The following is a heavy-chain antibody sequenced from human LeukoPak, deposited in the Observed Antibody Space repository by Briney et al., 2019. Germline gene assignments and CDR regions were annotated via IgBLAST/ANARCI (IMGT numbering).Heavy chain of an antibody. D-gene: IGHD6-19*01. Sequence: PSETLSLTCTVSGYSISSGYYWGWIRQPPGKGLEWIGSIYHSGSTYYNPSLKSRVTISVDTSKNQFSLKLSSVTAADTAVYYCARGRRGSGWHQLLNNSFDPWGQGTLVTVSS. J-gene: IGHJ5*02. CDR3: ARGRRGSGWHQLLNNSFDP. V-gene: IGHV4-38-2*02. CDR1: GYSISSGYY. CDR2: IYHSGST.